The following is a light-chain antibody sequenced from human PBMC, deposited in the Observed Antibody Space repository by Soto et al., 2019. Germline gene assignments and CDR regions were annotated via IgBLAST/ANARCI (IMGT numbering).Light chain of an antibody. V-gene: IGLV1-40*01. J-gene: IGLJ1*01. Sequence: QTVRAPPAAVCWAPCERVTISCSGTTSNIGADYDVQWYRQLPGTAPKLLIHGNTNRPSGVPDRFSGSKSGTSASLAITGLQSEDEGDYSWQSYDSGLPGYVFGSATKVTVL. CDR3: QSYDSGLPGYV. CDR1: TSNIGADYD. CDR2: GNT.